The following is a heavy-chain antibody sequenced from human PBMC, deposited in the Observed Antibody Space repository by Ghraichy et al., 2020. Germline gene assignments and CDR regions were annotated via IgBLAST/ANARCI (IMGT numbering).Heavy chain of an antibody. CDR2: ISTNGAYT. J-gene: IGHJ4*02. Sequence: GGSLRLSCAASGFNFNNSAMTWVRQAPGKGLEWVSTISTNGAYTYYTDSVKGRFTIYRDTSKNTLYLQLNSLRAEDTALYYCAKMLFGLVRWGQGTLVTVSS. V-gene: IGHV3-23*01. CDR1: GFNFNNSA. CDR3: AKMLFGLVR. D-gene: IGHD3/OR15-3a*01.